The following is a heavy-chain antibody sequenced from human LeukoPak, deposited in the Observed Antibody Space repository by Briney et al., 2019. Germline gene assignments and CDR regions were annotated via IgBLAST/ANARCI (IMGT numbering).Heavy chain of an antibody. V-gene: IGHV3-48*03. Sequence: GGSLRLSCAASGFALSDYEMNWVRQAPGKGLEWVSYISSSGSTIYYADSVKGRFTISRDNAKNSLYLQMNSLRAEDTAVYYCARDQGSGWYYFDYWGQGTLVTVSS. D-gene: IGHD6-19*01. CDR2: ISSSGSTI. CDR1: GFALSDYE. CDR3: ARDQGSGWYYFDY. J-gene: IGHJ4*02.